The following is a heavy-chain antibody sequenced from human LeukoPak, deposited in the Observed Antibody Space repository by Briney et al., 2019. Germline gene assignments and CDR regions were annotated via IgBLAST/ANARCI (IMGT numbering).Heavy chain of an antibody. Sequence: SGTLSLTCAVSGGSISSSNWWSWVRQPPGKGLEWIGEIYHSGSTYYNPSLKSRVTISVDRSKNQFSLKLSSVTAADTAVYYCARVFHYYDSSGPPHYYFDYWGQGTLVTVSS. CDR3: ARVFHYYDSSGPPHYYFDY. D-gene: IGHD3-22*01. V-gene: IGHV4-4*02. CDR1: GGSISSSNW. J-gene: IGHJ4*02. CDR2: IYHSGST.